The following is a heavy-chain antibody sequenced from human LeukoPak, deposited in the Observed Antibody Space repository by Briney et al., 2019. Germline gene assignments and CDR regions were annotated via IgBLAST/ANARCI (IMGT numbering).Heavy chain of an antibody. Sequence: PSETLSLTCAVYGGSFSGYYWSWIRQPPGKGLEWIGEINHSGSTNYNPSLKSRVTISVDTSKNQFSLKLSSVTAADTAVYYCAGGRPRQSYVWGSYRQNYFDYWGQGTLVTVSS. CDR2: INHSGST. CDR1: GGSFSGYY. CDR3: AGGRPRQSYVWGSYRQNYFDY. V-gene: IGHV4-34*01. J-gene: IGHJ4*02. D-gene: IGHD3-16*02.